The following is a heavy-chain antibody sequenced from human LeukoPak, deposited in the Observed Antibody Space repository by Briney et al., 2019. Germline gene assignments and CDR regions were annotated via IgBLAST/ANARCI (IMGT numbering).Heavy chain of an antibody. J-gene: IGHJ4*02. Sequence: GGSLRLSCAASGFTFSSYSMNWVRQAPGKGLEWVSYISSSSSTIYYADSVKGRFTISRDNAKNSLYLQMNSLRAEDTAVYYCARRGFPHFDYWGQGTLVTVSS. V-gene: IGHV3-48*01. CDR1: GFTFSSYS. CDR2: ISSSSSTI. CDR3: ARRGFPHFDY.